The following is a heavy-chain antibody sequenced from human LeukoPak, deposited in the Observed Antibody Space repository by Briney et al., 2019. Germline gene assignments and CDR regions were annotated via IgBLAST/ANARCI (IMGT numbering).Heavy chain of an antibody. V-gene: IGHV1-69*01. CDR3: AKDRYHGEVDY. Sequence: WASVKVSCKASGGTFSSYAISWVRQAPGQGLEWMGGIIPIFGTANYAQKFQGRVTITADESTSTAYMELSSLRSEDTAVYYCAKDRYHGEVDYWGQGTLVTVSS. CDR2: IIPIFGTA. D-gene: IGHD4-17*01. CDR1: GGTFSSYA. J-gene: IGHJ4*02.